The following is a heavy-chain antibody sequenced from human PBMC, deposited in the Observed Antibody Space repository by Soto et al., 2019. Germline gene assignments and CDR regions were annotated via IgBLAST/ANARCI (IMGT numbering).Heavy chain of an antibody. CDR2: ISGSGGSA. J-gene: IGHJ4*02. CDR3: ARVRFLEWLLLDY. Sequence: HPGGSLRLSCAASGFTFTNFAMSGVRQAPGKGLQWVSGISGSGGSAYYADSVKGRFAISRDNSNNILYLQMNSLRAADTAVYYCARVRFLEWLLLDYWGQGTLVTVSS. CDR1: GFTFTNFA. D-gene: IGHD3-3*01. V-gene: IGHV3-23*01.